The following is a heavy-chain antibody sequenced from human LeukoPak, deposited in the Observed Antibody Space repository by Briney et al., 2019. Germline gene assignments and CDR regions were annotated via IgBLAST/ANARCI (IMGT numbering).Heavy chain of an antibody. J-gene: IGHJ4*02. D-gene: IGHD4-23*01. CDR3: ATSPQYGGY. Sequence: SETLSLTCTVSGGSISSSSYYWGWIRQPPGKGLEWIGSIYYSGSTYYNPSLKSRVTISVDTSKNQFSLKLSSVTAADTAVYYCATSPQYGGYLGQGTLVTVSS. CDR2: IYYSGST. CDR1: GGSISSSSYY. V-gene: IGHV4-39*01.